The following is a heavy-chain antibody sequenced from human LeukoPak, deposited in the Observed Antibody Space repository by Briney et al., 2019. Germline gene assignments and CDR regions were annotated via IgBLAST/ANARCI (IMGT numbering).Heavy chain of an antibody. Sequence: KSSETLSLTCTVSGGSISSYYWSWIRQPPGKGLEWIGYIYYSGSTYYNPSLKSRVTISVDTSKNQFSLKLSSVTAADTAVYYCASSILPDIVVVPDAFDIWGQGTMVTVSS. CDR1: GGSISSYY. J-gene: IGHJ3*02. CDR3: ASSILPDIVVVPDAFDI. D-gene: IGHD2-2*01. V-gene: IGHV4-59*06. CDR2: IYYSGST.